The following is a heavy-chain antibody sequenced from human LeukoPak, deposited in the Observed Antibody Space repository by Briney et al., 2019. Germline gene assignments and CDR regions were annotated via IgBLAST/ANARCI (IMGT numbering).Heavy chain of an antibody. CDR1: GYTFTGYY. CDR2: INPISGGR. D-gene: IGHD2-15*01. V-gene: IGHV1-2*02. Sequence: ASVKVSCKASGYTFTGYYMHWVRQAPGQGPEWMGWINPISGGRNHAQKFQGRVTITRDTSISTAYLQLSRLRSDDTAVYYCAVGYCSGGSCYGTYNWFDPWGQGTLVSVSS. J-gene: IGHJ5*02. CDR3: AVGYCSGGSCYGTYNWFDP.